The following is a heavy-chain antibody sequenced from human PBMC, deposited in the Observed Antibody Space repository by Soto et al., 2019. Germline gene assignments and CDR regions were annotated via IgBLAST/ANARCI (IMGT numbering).Heavy chain of an antibody. Sequence: QVQLVESGGGLVKPGGSLRLSCAASGFTFSDYYMSWIRQAPGKGLEWVSYISSSGSTIYYADSVKGRFTISRDNAKNSLYLQMNSLRAEDTAVYYCASSYYYDSSGYVKKDYYYYYGMDVWGQGTTVTVSS. D-gene: IGHD3-22*01. V-gene: IGHV3-11*01. CDR1: GFTFSDYY. CDR2: ISSSGSTI. CDR3: ASSYYYDSSGYVKKDYYYYYGMDV. J-gene: IGHJ6*02.